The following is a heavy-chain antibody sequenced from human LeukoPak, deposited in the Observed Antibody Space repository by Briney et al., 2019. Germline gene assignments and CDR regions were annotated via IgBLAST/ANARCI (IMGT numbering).Heavy chain of an antibody. V-gene: IGHV3-23*01. J-gene: IGHJ1*01. D-gene: IGHD6-19*01. CDR3: AKMAPSRYSSGWWAEYFQH. CDR2: ISGSGGST. CDR1: GFTFSSYA. Sequence: PGGSLRLSCAASGFTFSSYAMSWVRQAPGKGLERVSAISGSGGSTYYADSVKGRFTISRDNSKNTLYLQMNSLRAEDTAVYYCAKMAPSRYSSGWWAEYFQHWGQGTLVTVSS.